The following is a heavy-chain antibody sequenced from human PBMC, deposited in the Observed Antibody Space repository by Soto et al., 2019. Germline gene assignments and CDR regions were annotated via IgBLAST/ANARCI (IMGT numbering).Heavy chain of an antibody. CDR3: ARDDSSALDT. J-gene: IGHJ3*02. Sequence: GGSRRLACPACGLCFTSWRMNLVRQAPGKGLEWVSYIRGTTHYADSVKGRFTISRDNARSSLYLQMNSLRADDTAVYSCARDDSSALDTWGQGTMVTVSS. CDR2: IRGTT. CDR1: GLCFTSWR. V-gene: IGHV3-48*01. D-gene: IGHD2-21*01.